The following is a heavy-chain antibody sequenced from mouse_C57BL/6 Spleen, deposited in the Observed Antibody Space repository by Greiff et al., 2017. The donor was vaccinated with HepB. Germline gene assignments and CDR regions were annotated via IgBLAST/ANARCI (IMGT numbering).Heavy chain of an antibody. CDR3: TRYGSSGTLPY. D-gene: IGHD3-2*02. CDR2: IDPETGGT. J-gene: IGHJ3*01. Sequence: QVQLKESGAELVRPGASVTLSCKASGYTFTDYEMHWVKQTPVHGLEWIGAIDPETGGTAYNQKFKGKAILTADKSSSTAYMELRSLTSEDSAVYYCTRYGSSGTLPYWGQGTLVTVSA. CDR1: GYTFTDYE. V-gene: IGHV1-15*01.